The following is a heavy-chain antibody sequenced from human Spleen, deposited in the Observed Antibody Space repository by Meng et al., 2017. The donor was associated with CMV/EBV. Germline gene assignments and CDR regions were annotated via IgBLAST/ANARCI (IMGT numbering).Heavy chain of an antibody. CDR3: AKGKAYYDSSGYYYVDYGMDV. D-gene: IGHD3-22*01. CDR2: ISYDGSNK. V-gene: IGHV3-30-3*01. CDR1: GFTFSSYA. Sequence: GESLKISCAAPGFTFSSYAMHWVRQAPGKGLEWVAVISYDGSNKYYADSVKGRFTISRDNSKNTLYLQMNSLRAEDTAVYYCAKGKAYYDSSGYYYVDYGMDVWGQGTTVTVSS. J-gene: IGHJ6*02.